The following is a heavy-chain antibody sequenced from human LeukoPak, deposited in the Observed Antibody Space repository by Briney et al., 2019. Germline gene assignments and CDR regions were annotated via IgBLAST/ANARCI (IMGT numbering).Heavy chain of an antibody. CDR1: GGSISSYF. J-gene: IGHJ6*03. D-gene: IGHD3-3*01. CDR2: IYYSGST. Sequence: SETLSLTCTVSGGSISSYFWSWIRQPPGKGLEWIGYIYYSGSTYYNASLKSRVTISVDMSKNQFSLKLSSVTAADTAVYYCARGGLQYYDFWSGYPRPGYYYMDVWGKGTTVTVSS. CDR3: ARGGLQYYDFWSGYPRPGYYYMDV. V-gene: IGHV4-59*12.